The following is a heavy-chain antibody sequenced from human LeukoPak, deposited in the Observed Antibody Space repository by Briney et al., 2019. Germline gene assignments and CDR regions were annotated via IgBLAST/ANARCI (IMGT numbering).Heavy chain of an antibody. CDR2: ISGSGGST. Sequence: PGGSLRLSCADSGFTFSSYAMSWVRQAPGKGLGWVSAISGSGGSTYYADSVKGRFTISRDNSKNTLYLQMNSLRAEDTAVYYCAKDQGDIVVVPAAIGLDPWGQGTLVTVSS. V-gene: IGHV3-23*01. CDR3: AKDQGDIVVVPAAIGLDP. J-gene: IGHJ5*02. D-gene: IGHD2-2*01. CDR1: GFTFSSYA.